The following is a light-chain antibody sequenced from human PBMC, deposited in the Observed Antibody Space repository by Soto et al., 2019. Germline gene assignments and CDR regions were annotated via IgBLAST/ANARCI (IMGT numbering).Light chain of an antibody. J-gene: IGKJ2*01. CDR3: HQYGSFPHT. CDR2: GAS. V-gene: IGKV3-20*01. Sequence: EIVLTQSPGTLSLSPGERATLSCRASQSVSGSSLAWYQLKPGQAPRILISGASSRATGVPDRFSGSESGTDFTFIISRLEPEDFGMYYCHQYGSFPHTFGQGTELETK. CDR1: QSVSGSS.